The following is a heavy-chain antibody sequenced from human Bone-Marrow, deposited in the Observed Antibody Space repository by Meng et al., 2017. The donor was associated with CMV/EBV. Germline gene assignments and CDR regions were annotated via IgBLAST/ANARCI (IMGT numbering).Heavy chain of an antibody. CDR3: ARDLSRMDV. J-gene: IGHJ6*01. V-gene: IGHV3-30-3*01. CDR2: ISYDGSNK. Sequence: GESLKISCAASGFTFSSYAMHWVRQAPGKGLEWVAVISYDGSNKYYADSVKGRFTISRDNSKNTLYLQMNSLRAEDTAVYYCARDLSRMDVWGQGTTVTGSS. CDR1: GFTFSSYA.